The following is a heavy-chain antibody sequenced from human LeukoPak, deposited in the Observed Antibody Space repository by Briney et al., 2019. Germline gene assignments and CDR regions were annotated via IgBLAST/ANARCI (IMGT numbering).Heavy chain of an antibody. Sequence: SETLSLTCTISGGSISSSSFSWGWIRQPPGKGLEWIGSINYGGGTSYNPSLKNRVTVSLDTSKTQFSLRLSSVTAADTAVYYCARVLRYFDWPCDYWGQGTLVTVSS. CDR3: ARVLRYFDWPCDY. J-gene: IGHJ4*02. CDR1: GGSISSSSFS. D-gene: IGHD3-9*01. CDR2: INYGGGT. V-gene: IGHV4-39*01.